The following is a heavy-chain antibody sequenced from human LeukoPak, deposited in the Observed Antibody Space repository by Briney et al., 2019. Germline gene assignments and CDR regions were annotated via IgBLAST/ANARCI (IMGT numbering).Heavy chain of an antibody. J-gene: IGHJ5*02. Sequence: SGGSLRLSCAASGFTFSSYSMNWVRQAPGKGLEWVSSISSSSSYIYYADSVKGRFTISRDNAKNSLYLQMNSLRAEDTAVYYCARVLRVRGVMSWFDPWGQGTLVTVSS. V-gene: IGHV3-21*01. D-gene: IGHD3-10*01. CDR3: ARVLRVRGVMSWFDP. CDR1: GFTFSSYS. CDR2: ISSSSSYI.